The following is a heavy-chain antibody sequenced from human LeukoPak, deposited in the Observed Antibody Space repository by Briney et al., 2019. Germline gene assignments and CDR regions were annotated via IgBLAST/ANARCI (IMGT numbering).Heavy chain of an antibody. Sequence: GGSLRLSCAASGLTFSSHWMHWVRQAPGKGLEWVSYISSSGSTIYYADSVKGRFTISRDNAKNSLYLQMNSLRAEDTAVYYCARALTRYCSGGSCYLIGHWGQGTLVTVSS. CDR3: ARALTRYCSGGSCYLIGH. CDR1: GLTFSSHW. V-gene: IGHV3-48*04. CDR2: ISSSGSTI. J-gene: IGHJ1*01. D-gene: IGHD2-15*01.